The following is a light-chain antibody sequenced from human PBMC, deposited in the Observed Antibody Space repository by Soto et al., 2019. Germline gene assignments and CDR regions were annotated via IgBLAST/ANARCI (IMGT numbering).Light chain of an antibody. J-gene: IGKJ5*01. CDR3: QRLNSYTIT. V-gene: IGKV1-5*01. Sequence: DIKITQCPSTLSASVGDRVTITCRASQSISNRLAWYPQKPGQAPKVLIYDASNLESGVPSRFSGSGSGTDFILPISSLQPEDVATDYCQRLNSYTITFGQGTRLEIK. CDR1: QSISNR. CDR2: DAS.